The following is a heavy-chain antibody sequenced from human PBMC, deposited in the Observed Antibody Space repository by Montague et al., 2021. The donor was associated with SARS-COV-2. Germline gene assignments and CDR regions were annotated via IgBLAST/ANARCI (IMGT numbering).Heavy chain of an antibody. D-gene: IGHD6-19*01. V-gene: IGHV3-21*01. CDR1: EFTTSGYG. Sequence: SLRLSCAASEFTTSGYGMNWVRQAPGKGLEWVSSISSSRRYIYFADSAKGRFTISRDDAKNSLYLQMNSLRAEDTAVYYCSSSTGGTGWLVLWGQGTLVTVSS. J-gene: IGHJ4*02. CDR2: ISSSRRYI. CDR3: SSSTGGTGWLVL.